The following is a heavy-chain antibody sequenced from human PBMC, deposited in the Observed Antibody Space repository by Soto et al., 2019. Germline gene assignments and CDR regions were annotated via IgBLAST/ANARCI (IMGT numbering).Heavy chain of an antibody. CDR2: ISPSHATA. CDR3: AKYCGPAHCYSGFDF. Sequence: GGSLRLSCAASGFSFSNDVMTWVRQAPGKGLEWVSTISPSHATALYADSVKGRFTISSDNSKYTFYLQMNSLRAEDTAVYYCAKYCGPAHCYSGFDFSGQGTLVTVSS. CDR1: GFSFSNDV. J-gene: IGHJ4*02. V-gene: IGHV3-23*01. D-gene: IGHD2-15*01.